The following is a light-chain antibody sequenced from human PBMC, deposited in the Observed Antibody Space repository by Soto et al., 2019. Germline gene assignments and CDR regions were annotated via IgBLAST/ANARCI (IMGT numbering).Light chain of an antibody. CDR1: SSDVGSYKV. J-gene: IGLJ7*01. CDR2: EAS. CDR3: CSYAGTSGHTV. Sequence: QSVLTQPPSVSGSPGQSITISCTGSSSDVGSYKVVSWYQQHPGKAPKLMISEASKRPSGISDRFSGSKSGTTTSLTIAGLEDEDEDDYCCCSYAGTSGHTVFGGGTQLTVL. V-gene: IGLV2-23*01.